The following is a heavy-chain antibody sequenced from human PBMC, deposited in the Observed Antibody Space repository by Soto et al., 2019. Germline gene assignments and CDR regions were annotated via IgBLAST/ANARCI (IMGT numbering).Heavy chain of an antibody. D-gene: IGHD2-15*01. V-gene: IGHV4-59*01. J-gene: IGHJ3*02. CDR1: GGSISSYY. Sequence: PSETLSLTCTVSGGSISSYYWSWIRQPPGKGLEWIGYIYYSGSTNYNPSLKSRVTISVDTSKNQFSLKLSSVTAADTAVYYCARDGGYCSGGSCYPGAFDIWGQGTMVTVSS. CDR3: ARDGGYCSGGSCYPGAFDI. CDR2: IYYSGST.